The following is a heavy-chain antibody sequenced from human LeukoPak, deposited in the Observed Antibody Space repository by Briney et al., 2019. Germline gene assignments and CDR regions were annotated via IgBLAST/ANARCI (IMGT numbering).Heavy chain of an antibody. CDR2: IQSSGTT. J-gene: IGHJ5*02. CDR3: ARGVSQVRGMWFDP. V-gene: IGHV4-61*02. Sequence: SQTLSLTCTVSGGSISGGNYYWSWIRQPAGKGLEWIGRIQSSGTTDYNPSLRSRVTISVDTSKNHLSLKVNSVTAADTAIYYCARGVSQVRGMWFDPWGQGTLVTVSS. CDR1: GGSISGGNYY. D-gene: IGHD3-10*01.